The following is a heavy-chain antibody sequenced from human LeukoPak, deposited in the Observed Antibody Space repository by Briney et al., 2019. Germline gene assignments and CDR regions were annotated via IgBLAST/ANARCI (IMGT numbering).Heavy chain of an antibody. V-gene: IGHV3-49*04. CDR3: TRGTVTMIRGVIAYFDY. Sequence: PGGSLRLSCTASGFTVGDYAMSWVRQAPGKGLEWVGFIRSKAYGGTTEYAASVKGRFTISRDDSKSIAYLQMNSLKTEDTAVYYCTRGTVTMIRGVIAYFDYWGQGTLVTVSS. J-gene: IGHJ4*02. CDR2: IRSKAYGGTT. CDR1: GFTVGDYA. D-gene: IGHD3-10*01.